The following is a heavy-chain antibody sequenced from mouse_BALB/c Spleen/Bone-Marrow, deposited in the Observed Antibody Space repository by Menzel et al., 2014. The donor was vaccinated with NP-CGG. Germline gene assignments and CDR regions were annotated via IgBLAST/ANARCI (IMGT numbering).Heavy chain of an antibody. CDR2: IYPGDGDT. CDR1: GYAFSSSW. D-gene: IGHD4-1*01. CDR3: ARGRDWDAWFAY. V-gene: IGHV1-82*01. J-gene: IGHJ3*01. Sequence: QVQLQQSGPELVKPGASVKISCKASGYAFSSSWMNWVKQRPGQGLEWIGRIYPGDGDTNYNGKFKGKATLTADKSSSTAYMQLSSLTSVDSAVYFCARGRDWDAWFAYWGQGTLVIVSA.